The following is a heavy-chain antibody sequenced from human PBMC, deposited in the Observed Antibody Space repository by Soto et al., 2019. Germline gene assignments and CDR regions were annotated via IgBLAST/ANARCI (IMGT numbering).Heavy chain of an antibody. J-gene: IGHJ4*02. CDR3: AKADAYYDSSGYYQGDY. V-gene: IGHV3-23*01. CDR2: ISGSGGST. D-gene: IGHD3-22*01. Sequence: EVQLLESGGGLVQPGGSLRLSCAASGFTFSSYAMSWVRQAPGKGLEWVSAISGSGGSTYYADSVKGRFTISRDNSKNTLYLQKNSLRAEDTAVYYCAKADAYYDSSGYYQGDYWGQGTLVTVSS. CDR1: GFTFSSYA.